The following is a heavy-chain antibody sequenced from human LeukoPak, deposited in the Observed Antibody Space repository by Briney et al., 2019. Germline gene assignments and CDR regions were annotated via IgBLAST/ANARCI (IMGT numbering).Heavy chain of an antibody. Sequence: ASVKVSCKASGYTFTGYYMHWVRQAPGQGLEWMGWINPNGGGTNYAQKFQGRVAMTRDTSISTAYMELSRLRSDDTAVYYCARENSGYCSGGSCFWFDPWGQGTLVTVSS. CDR3: ARENSGYCSGGSCFWFDP. CDR1: GYTFTGYY. J-gene: IGHJ5*02. D-gene: IGHD2-15*01. V-gene: IGHV1-2*02. CDR2: INPNGGGT.